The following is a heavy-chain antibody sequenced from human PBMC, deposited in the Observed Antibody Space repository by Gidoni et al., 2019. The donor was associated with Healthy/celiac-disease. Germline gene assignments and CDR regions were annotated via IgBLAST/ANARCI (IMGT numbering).Heavy chain of an antibody. V-gene: IGHV4-34*01. CDR1: GGSSSGYY. CDR2: INHSGST. J-gene: IGHJ4*02. CDR3: ARGFLDSSGYYLDY. Sequence: QVQLQQWGAGLLKPSETLPLTCAVYGGSSSGYYWSWIRQPPGKGLEWIGEINHSGSTNYNPSLKSRVTISVDTSKNQFSLKLSSVTAADTAVYYCARGFLDSSGYYLDYWGQGTLVTVSS. D-gene: IGHD3-22*01.